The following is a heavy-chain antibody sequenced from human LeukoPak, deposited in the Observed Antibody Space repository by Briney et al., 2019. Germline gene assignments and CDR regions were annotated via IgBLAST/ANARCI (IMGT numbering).Heavy chain of an antibody. CDR3: ARFAKGYGSGDIDY. CDR1: GFTFSRYW. V-gene: IGHV3-7*01. D-gene: IGHD3-10*01. CDR2: IKQDGDQK. J-gene: IGHJ4*02. Sequence: PGGSLRLSCVASGFTFSRYWMSWARQAPGKGLEWVANIKQDGDQKHYVDSVRGRFIISRDNAKNSLHLQMNSLRAEDTAVYYCARFAKGYGSGDIDYWGQGTLVTVSS.